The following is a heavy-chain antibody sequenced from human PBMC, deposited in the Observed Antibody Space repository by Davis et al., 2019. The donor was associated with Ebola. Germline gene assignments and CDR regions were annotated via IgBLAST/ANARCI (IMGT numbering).Heavy chain of an antibody. CDR1: GFTFSSYW. CDR3: AKNSPAPDY. V-gene: IGHV3-7*03. J-gene: IGHJ4*02. Sequence: GESLKISCAASGFTFSSYWMSWVRQAPGKGLEWVANIKQDGSEKYYVDSVKGRFTISRDNAKNSLYLQMNSLRAEDTAVYYCAKNSPAPDYWGQGTLVTVSS. CDR2: IKQDGSEK.